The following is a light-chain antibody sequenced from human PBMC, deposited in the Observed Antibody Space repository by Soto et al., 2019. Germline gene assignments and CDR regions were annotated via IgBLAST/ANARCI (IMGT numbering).Light chain of an antibody. V-gene: IGLV2-8*01. J-gene: IGLJ1*01. CDR1: SSDVGGYNY. CDR3: SSYAGSNNLDV. CDR2: EVS. Sequence: QSALTQPPSASGSPGQSVTISCTGTSSDVGGYNYVSWYQQHPGKAPKLMIYEVSKRPSGVLDCFSGSKSGNTASLTVSGLQAEDEADYYCSSYAGSNNLDVFGTGTKVTVL.